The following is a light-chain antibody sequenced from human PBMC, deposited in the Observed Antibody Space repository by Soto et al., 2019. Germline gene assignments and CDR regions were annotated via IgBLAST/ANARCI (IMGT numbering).Light chain of an antibody. CDR3: QQRSNWPPGFT. CDR1: QSVSSY. Sequence: EIVLTQSPVTLSLSPGERATLSCRASQSVSSYLAWYQQKPGQPPRLLIYDASNSATGIPARFSGSGSGTDLALTISRLEPDDFAVYYCQQRSNWPPGFTFGPGTKVDFK. CDR2: DAS. J-gene: IGKJ3*01. V-gene: IGKV3-11*01.